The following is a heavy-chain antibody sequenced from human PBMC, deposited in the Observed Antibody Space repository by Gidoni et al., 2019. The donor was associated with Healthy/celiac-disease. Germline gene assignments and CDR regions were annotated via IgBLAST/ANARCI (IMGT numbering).Heavy chain of an antibody. CDR3: ARAGGVYSGSYIVPWWFDP. V-gene: IGHV3-11*06. Sequence: QVQLVESGGGLVKPGGSLRLSCAASGFTFSDYYMSWIRQAPGKGLEWVSYISSSSSYTNYADSVKGRFTISRDNAKNSLYLQMNSLRAEDTAVYYCARAGGVYSGSYIVPWWFDPWGQGTLVTVSS. CDR2: ISSSSSYT. D-gene: IGHD1-26*01. J-gene: IGHJ5*02. CDR1: GFTFSDYY.